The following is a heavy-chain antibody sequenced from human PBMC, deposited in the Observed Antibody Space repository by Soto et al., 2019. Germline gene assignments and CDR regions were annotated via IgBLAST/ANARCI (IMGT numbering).Heavy chain of an antibody. D-gene: IGHD6-13*01. CDR1: GFTFDDYA. CDR2: ISWNSGSI. V-gene: IGHV3-9*01. CDR3: AKVSKQQLVLSHFDY. J-gene: IGHJ4*02. Sequence: PGGSLRLSCAASGFTFDDYAMHWVRQAPGKGLEWVSGISWNSGSIGYADSVKGRFTISRDNAKNSLYLQMNSLRAEDTALYYCAKVSKQQLVLSHFDYWGQGTLVTVSS.